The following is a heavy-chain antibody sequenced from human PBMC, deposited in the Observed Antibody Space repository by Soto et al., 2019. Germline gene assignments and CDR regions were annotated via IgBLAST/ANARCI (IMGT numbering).Heavy chain of an antibody. CDR3: AREPDGDDSSGYYDY. J-gene: IGHJ4*02. CDR2: IWYDGSNK. D-gene: IGHD3-22*01. Sequence: GGSLRLSCAASGFTFSSYGMHWVRQAPGKGLEWVAVIWYDGSNKYYADSVKGRFTISRDNSKNTLYLQMNSLRAEDTAVYYCAREPDGDDSSGYYDYWGQGTLVTVSS. V-gene: IGHV3-33*01. CDR1: GFTFSSYG.